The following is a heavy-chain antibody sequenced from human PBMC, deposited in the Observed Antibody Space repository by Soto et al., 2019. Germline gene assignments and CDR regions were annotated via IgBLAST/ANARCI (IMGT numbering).Heavy chain of an antibody. CDR1: GFTFSSYA. V-gene: IGHV3-30-3*01. Sequence: QVQLVESGGGVVQPGRSLRLSCAASGFTFSSYAMHWVRQAPGKGREWVAVISYDGSNKYYADSVKGRFTISRDNSKNTLYLQMNSLRAEDTAVYYCARDPSSVDYYYYGMDVWGQGTTVTVSS. CDR3: ARDPSSVDYYYYGMDV. CDR2: ISYDGSNK. J-gene: IGHJ6*02.